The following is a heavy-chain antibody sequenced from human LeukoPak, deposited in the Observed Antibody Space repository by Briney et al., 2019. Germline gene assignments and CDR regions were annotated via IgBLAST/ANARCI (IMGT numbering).Heavy chain of an antibody. CDR1: GGSISSGGYY. D-gene: IGHD4-17*01. V-gene: IGHV4-31*03. J-gene: IGHJ4*02. CDR2: IHYSGTT. CDR3: ARSGTVTTWNY. Sequence: SETLSLTCTVSGGSISSGGYYWSWIRQHPGKGLEWIGCIHYSGTTYYHPSLTSRVAISVDTSKNQFSLKLSSVTAADTAVYYCARSGTVTTWNYWGQGALVTVSS.